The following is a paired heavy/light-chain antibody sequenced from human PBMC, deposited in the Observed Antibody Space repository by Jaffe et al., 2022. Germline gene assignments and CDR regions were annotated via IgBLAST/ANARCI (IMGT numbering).Light chain of an antibody. CDR2: WAS. CDR1: QSVLYSSNNYNH. V-gene: IGKV4-1*01. CDR3: QQYYSFPPT. J-gene: IGKJ1*01. Sequence: DIVMTQSPDSLAVSLGERATINCKSSQSVLYSSNNYNHLAWYQQKPGQPPKLLIYWASTRESGVPDRFSGSGSGTDFTLSITSLQAEDVAVYYCQQYYSFPPTFGQGTKVEL.
Heavy chain of an antibody. J-gene: IGHJ3*02. Sequence: EVQLVESGGGVVRPGGSLRLSCAASGFTFDDYGMSWVRQAPGKGLEWVSGINWNGGSTGYADSVKGRFTISRDNAKNSLYLQMNSLRAEDTALYHCTRCRGGTCYNAFDIWGQGTMVSVSS. CDR1: GFTFDDYG. D-gene: IGHD2-15*01. CDR2: INWNGGST. CDR3: TRCRGGTCYNAFDI. V-gene: IGHV3-20*01.